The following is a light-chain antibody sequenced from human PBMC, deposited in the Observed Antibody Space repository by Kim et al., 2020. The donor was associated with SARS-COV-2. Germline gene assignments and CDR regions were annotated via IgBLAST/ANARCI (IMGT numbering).Light chain of an antibody. V-gene: IGKV3-11*01. Sequence: SLYPGESATLSCRASLGVSSYLAWYQQKPGQALRLLIYDVSSRATGIPARFSGSGSGTDFTLTISSLEPEDFAVYYCQQRSNLITFGQGTRLEIK. CDR2: DVS. CDR3: QQRSNLIT. J-gene: IGKJ5*01. CDR1: LGVSSY.